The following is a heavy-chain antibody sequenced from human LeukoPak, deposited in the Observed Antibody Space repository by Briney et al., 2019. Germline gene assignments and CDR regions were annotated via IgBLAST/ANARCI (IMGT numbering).Heavy chain of an antibody. Sequence: SQTLSLTCTVSGGSISSGSYYWSWIRQPAGKGLEWIGRIYTSGSTNYNPSLKSRVTMSVDTSKNQFSLKLSSVTAADTAVYYCARGEGLGYCSSTSCSPDHDAFDIWGQGTMVTVSS. V-gene: IGHV4-61*02. CDR1: GGSISSGSYY. CDR2: IYTSGST. J-gene: IGHJ3*02. D-gene: IGHD2-2*01. CDR3: ARGEGLGYCSSTSCSPDHDAFDI.